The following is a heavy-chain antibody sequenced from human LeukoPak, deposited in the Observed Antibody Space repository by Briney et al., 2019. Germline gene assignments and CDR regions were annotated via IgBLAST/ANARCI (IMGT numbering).Heavy chain of an antibody. Sequence: SETLSLTCTVSGSSISSGSYYWSWIRQPAGKGLEWIGRIYTSGSTNYNPSLKSRVTISVDTSKNQFSLKLSSVTAADTAVYFCARGPYSYDSSGAFDIWGQGTMVTVSS. CDR3: ARGPYSYDSSGAFDI. CDR1: GSSISSGSYY. V-gene: IGHV4-61*02. J-gene: IGHJ3*02. D-gene: IGHD3-22*01. CDR2: IYTSGST.